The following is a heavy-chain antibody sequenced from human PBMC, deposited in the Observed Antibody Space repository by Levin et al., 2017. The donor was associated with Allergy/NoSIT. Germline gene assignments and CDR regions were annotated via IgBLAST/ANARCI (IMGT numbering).Heavy chain of an antibody. D-gene: IGHD3-22*01. CDR3: ARLVRSSGYYPIGWFDP. V-gene: IGHV5-51*01. CDR2: IYPGDSDT. CDR1: GYSFTSYW. Sequence: GESLKISCKGSGYSFTSYWIVWVRQKPGKGLEWMGIIYPGDSDTRYNPSFQGQVTISADKSINTAYLQWSSLKASDTAMYYCARLVRSSGYYPIGWFDPWGQGTLVTVSS. J-gene: IGHJ5*02.